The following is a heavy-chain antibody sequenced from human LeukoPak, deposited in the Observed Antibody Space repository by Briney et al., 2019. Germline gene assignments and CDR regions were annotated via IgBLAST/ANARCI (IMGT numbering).Heavy chain of an antibody. CDR2: IYSGGST. CDR1: GFTVSSNY. CDR3: ARATVDNDAFDI. J-gene: IGHJ3*02. V-gene: IGHV3-66*01. D-gene: IGHD2-15*01. Sequence: GGSLRLSCAASGFTVSSNYMSWVRQAPGKGLEWVSVIYSGGSTYYADSVKGRFTISRDNSKNTLYLQMNSLRAEDTAVYYCARATVDNDAFDIWGQGTMVTVSS.